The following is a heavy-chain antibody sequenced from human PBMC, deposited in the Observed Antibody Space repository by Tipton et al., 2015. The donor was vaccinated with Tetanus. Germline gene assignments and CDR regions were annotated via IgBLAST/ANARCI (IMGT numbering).Heavy chain of an antibody. CDR2: IYYSGST. CDR3: ARSEQQLVRGYYYYYYMDV. V-gene: IGHV4-59*01. CDR1: GGSISSYY. J-gene: IGHJ6*03. Sequence: TLSLTCTVSGGSISSYYWSWIRQPPGKGLEWIGYIYYSGSTNYNPSLKSRVPISVDTSKNQFSLKLSSVTAADAAVYYCARSEQQLVRGYYYYYYMDVWGKGTTVTVSS. D-gene: IGHD6-13*01.